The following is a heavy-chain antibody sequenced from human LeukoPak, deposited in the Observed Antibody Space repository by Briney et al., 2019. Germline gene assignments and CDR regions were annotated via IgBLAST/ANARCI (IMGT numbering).Heavy chain of an antibody. CDR3: ARDYDSSGYYSPFDY. Sequence: PSETLSLTCTVSGGSISSYYWSWIRQPAGKGLEWIGRIYTSGSTNYNPSLKSRVTMSVDTSMNQFSLKLSSVTAADTAVYYCARDYDSSGYYSPFDYWGQGTLVTVSS. D-gene: IGHD3-22*01. J-gene: IGHJ4*02. CDR2: IYTSGST. V-gene: IGHV4-4*07. CDR1: GGSISSYY.